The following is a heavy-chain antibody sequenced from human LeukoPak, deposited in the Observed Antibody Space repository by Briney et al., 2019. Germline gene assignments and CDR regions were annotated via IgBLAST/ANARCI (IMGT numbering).Heavy chain of an antibody. Sequence: GGSLRLSCAASGFIFSSYWMSWVRQAPGKGLQWVANIKQDGSEKYYVDSVKGRFTISRDNAKNSLYLQMNSLRAEDTAVYYCAREISAAGRWFDPWGQGTLVTVSS. CDR2: IKQDGSEK. CDR1: GFIFSSYW. J-gene: IGHJ5*02. V-gene: IGHV3-7*01. D-gene: IGHD6-13*01. CDR3: AREISAAGRWFDP.